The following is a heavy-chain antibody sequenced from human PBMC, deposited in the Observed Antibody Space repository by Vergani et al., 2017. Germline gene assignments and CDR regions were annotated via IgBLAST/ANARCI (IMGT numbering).Heavy chain of an antibody. CDR1: GGSISSGGYY. CDR3: ARNVHDYGDYLPGLD. CDR2: IYYSGST. Sequence: QVQLQESGPGLVKPSQTLSLTCTVSGGSISSGGYYWSWIRQHPGKGLEWIGYIYYSGSTYYNPSLKSRVTISVDTSKNQFSPKLSSVTAADTAVYYCARNVHDYGDYLPGLDWGQGTLVTVSS. J-gene: IGHJ4*02. D-gene: IGHD4-17*01. V-gene: IGHV4-31*03.